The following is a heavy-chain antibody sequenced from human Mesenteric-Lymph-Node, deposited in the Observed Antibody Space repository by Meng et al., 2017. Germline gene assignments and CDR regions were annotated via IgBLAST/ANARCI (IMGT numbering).Heavy chain of an antibody. CDR1: GFTFSSYA. Sequence: GGSLRLSCAASGFTFSSYAMSWVRQAPGKGLEWVSAISGSGGSTYYADSVKGRFTISRDNSKNTLYLQMNSLRAEDTAVYYCAKDSSSGYYYPLYYYYGMDVWGQGTTVTVSS. V-gene: IGHV3-23*01. CDR3: AKDSSSGYYYPLYYYYGMDV. J-gene: IGHJ6*02. CDR2: ISGSGGST. D-gene: IGHD3-22*01.